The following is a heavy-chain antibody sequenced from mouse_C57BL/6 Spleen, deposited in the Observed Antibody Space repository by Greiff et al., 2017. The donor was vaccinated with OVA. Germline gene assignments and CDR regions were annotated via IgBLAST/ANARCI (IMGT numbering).Heavy chain of an antibody. V-gene: IGHV1-26*01. J-gene: IGHJ2*01. CDR3: ARGVYYFDY. Sequence: EVQLQQSGPELVKPGASVKISCKASGYTFTDYYMNWVKQSHGKSLEWIGDINPNNGGTSYNQKFKGKATLTVDKSSRTAYMELRSLTSEDSAVYYCARGVYYFDYWGQGTTLTVSS. CDR1: GYTFTDYY. CDR2: INPNNGGT.